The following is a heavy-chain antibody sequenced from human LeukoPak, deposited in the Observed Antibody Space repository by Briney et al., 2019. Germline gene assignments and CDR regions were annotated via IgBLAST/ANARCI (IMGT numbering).Heavy chain of an antibody. V-gene: IGHV6-1*01. CDR1: GDSVSSNSVT. Sequence: SQTLSLTCAISGDSVSSNSVTWNWIRQSPSRGLEWLGRTYYRSTWYNDYAVSVRGRITVNPDTSKNQFSLHLNSVTPEDTAVYYCARRLTQYDCYDPWGQGILVTVPS. CDR3: ARRLTQYDCYDP. D-gene: IGHD2-2*01. J-gene: IGHJ5*02. CDR2: TYYRSTWYN.